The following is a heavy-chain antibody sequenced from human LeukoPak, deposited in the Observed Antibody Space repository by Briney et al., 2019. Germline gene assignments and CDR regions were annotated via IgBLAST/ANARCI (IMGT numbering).Heavy chain of an antibody. CDR1: GGSISSYY. D-gene: IGHD6-13*01. CDR2: IYYSGST. J-gene: IGHJ5*02. V-gene: IGHV4-59*01. Sequence: SETLSLTCTVSGGSISSYYWSWIRQPPGKGLEWIGYIYYSGSTNYNPSLKSRGTISVDTSKNQFSLKLSSVTAADTAVYYCARGEWQQLVGTTWGQGTLVTVSS. CDR3: ARGEWQQLVGTT.